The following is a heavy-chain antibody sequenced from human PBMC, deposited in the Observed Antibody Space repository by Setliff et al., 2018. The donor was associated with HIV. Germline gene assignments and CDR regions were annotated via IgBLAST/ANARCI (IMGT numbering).Heavy chain of an antibody. D-gene: IGHD1-7*01. J-gene: IGHJ4*02. CDR3: ARGGATGTTRLDY. Sequence: SETLSLTCAVSGYSISSGHYWGWIRQPPGEGLEWIGSVSPGGTTYYNPSLKSRVTISVDTSQNQVSLKLTSVTAADTAVYYCARGGATGTTRLDYWGQGTLGTV. CDR1: GYSISSGHY. CDR2: VSPGGTT. V-gene: IGHV4-38-2*01.